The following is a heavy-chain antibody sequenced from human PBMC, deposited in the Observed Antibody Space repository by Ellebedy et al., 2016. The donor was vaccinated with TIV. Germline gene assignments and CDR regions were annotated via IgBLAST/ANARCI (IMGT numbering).Heavy chain of an antibody. D-gene: IGHD6-13*01. J-gene: IGHJ5*02. CDR2: VNTDGSNT. Sequence: GESLKISCAGSGFTFSDSWIHWVRQPPGKGLMWVSRVNTDGSNTTYADSVKGRFTISRDNAKNTVYLQMNTLRAEDTAVYYCARGEVLGVGQQLGRFDPWGQGTLVTVSS. CDR1: GFTFSDSW. CDR3: ARGEVLGVGQQLGRFDP. V-gene: IGHV3-74*03.